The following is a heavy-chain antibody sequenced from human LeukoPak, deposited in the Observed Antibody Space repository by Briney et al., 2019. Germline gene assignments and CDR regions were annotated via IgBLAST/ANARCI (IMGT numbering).Heavy chain of an antibody. CDR1: GYSISSGYY. D-gene: IGHD6-13*01. CDR2: IYHSGST. Sequence: PSETLSLTCTVSGYSISSGYYWGWIRQPPGKGLEWIGSIYHSGSTYYNPSLKSRVTISVDTSKNRFSLKLSSVTAADTAVYYCARGRSSWYYGYWGQGTLVTVSS. CDR3: ARGRSSWYYGY. J-gene: IGHJ4*02. V-gene: IGHV4-38-2*02.